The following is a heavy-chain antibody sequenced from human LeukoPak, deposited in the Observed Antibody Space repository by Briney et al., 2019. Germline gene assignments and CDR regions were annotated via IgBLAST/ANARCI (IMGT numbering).Heavy chain of an antibody. V-gene: IGHV1-46*01. Sequence: ASVKVSCKAPGNTFTSYYMHWVRQAPGQGLEWMGIINPSGGSTNYAQKFQVRVTMTRDTSTSTVYMELSSLRSEDTAVYYCARYQSLEMATGGRYFDYWGQGTLVTVSS. D-gene: IGHD5-24*01. J-gene: IGHJ4*02. CDR2: INPSGGST. CDR1: GNTFTSYY. CDR3: ARYQSLEMATGGRYFDY.